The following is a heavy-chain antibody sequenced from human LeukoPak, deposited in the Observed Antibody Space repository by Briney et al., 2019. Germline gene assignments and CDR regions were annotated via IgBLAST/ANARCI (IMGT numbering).Heavy chain of an antibody. CDR2: IHYSGTT. Sequence: TSEPLSLTCTVSGGSISGYFWSCIRQPPGQGLEWIGYIHYSGTTPYTPPLKSRVSLSVDTSRNQFSLKLSSLTAADTAVYYCARHDPVGYYRCGRDVWGQGTTVTVSS. J-gene: IGHJ6*02. CDR3: ARHDPVGYYRCGRDV. D-gene: IGHD2-15*01. CDR1: GGSISGYF. V-gene: IGHV4-59*08.